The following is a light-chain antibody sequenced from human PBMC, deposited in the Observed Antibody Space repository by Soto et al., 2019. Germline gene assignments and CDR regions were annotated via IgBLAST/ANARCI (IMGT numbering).Light chain of an antibody. CDR2: DVV. CDR3: QQRSNWPIT. V-gene: IGKV3-11*01. J-gene: IGKJ5*01. Sequence: TVCTQSAATQPLSQRERAALLCRASQRVGYYVAWYQQKPGQAPRLLIYDVVKRTTGLPARFSGSGTETDFTLSISSLEPEDFAVYYCQQRSNWPITFGQGTLLEI. CDR1: QRVGYY.